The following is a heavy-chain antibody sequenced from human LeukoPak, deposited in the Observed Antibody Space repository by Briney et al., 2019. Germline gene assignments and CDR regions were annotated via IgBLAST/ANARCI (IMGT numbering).Heavy chain of an antibody. D-gene: IGHD3-22*01. J-gene: IGHJ4*02. CDR3: AREKYDSSGYYTDNYYFDY. Sequence: GGSLRLSCAASGLTFDDYGMTWVRQAPGKGLEWVSDINWNDGSIGYADSVKGRFTVSRGNAKNSLYLQMNSLRAEDTALYYCAREKYDSSGYYTDNYYFDYWGQGTLVTVSS. CDR1: GLTFDDYG. CDR2: INWNDGSI. V-gene: IGHV3-20*04.